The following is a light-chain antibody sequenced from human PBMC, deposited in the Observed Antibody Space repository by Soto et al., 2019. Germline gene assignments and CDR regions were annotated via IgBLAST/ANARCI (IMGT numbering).Light chain of an antibody. CDR2: EVS. J-gene: IGLJ2*01. CDR1: SSEVGGYNY. Sequence: QSVLTQPPSASGSPGQSVTISCTGTSSEVGGYNYVSWYQQHPGKAPKLMIYEVSKRPSGVPDRFSGSKSGNTASLTVSGLQAEDEADYYCSSYAGSNAVVFGGGTKVTVL. V-gene: IGLV2-8*01. CDR3: SSYAGSNAVV.